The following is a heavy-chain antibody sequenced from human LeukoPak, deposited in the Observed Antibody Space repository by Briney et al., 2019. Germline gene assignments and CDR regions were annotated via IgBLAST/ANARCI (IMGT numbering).Heavy chain of an antibody. D-gene: IGHD6-13*01. CDR3: SREIRPAGTDS. Sequence: GGSLRLSCAASGFXFSSYWIHWVRQAPGKGLVWVSRINGDGGATGYADSVKGRFTISRDNAKNTLFLQMNSLRAEDTAVYYCSREIRPAGTDSWGQGTLVTVSS. CDR1: GFXFSSYW. CDR2: INGDGGAT. J-gene: IGHJ4*02. V-gene: IGHV3-74*01.